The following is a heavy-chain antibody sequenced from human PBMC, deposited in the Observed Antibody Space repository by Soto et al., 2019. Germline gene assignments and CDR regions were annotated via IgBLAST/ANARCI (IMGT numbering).Heavy chain of an antibody. CDR3: AKDLDYYYYGMDV. CDR1: GFTFSSYG. V-gene: IGHV3-30*18. Sequence: QVQLVESGGGVVQPGRSLRLSCAASGFTFSSYGMHWVRQAPGKGLEWVAVISYDGSNKYYADSVKGRFTISRDNSKNTLYLQMNSLRGEDTAVYYCAKDLDYYYYGMDVWGQGTTVTVSS. J-gene: IGHJ6*02. CDR2: ISYDGSNK.